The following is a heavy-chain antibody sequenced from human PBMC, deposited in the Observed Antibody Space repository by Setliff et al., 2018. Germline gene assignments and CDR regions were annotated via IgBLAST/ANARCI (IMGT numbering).Heavy chain of an antibody. V-gene: IGHV3-33*06. J-gene: IGHJ6*03. CDR1: GLTFSSYG. D-gene: IGHD6-13*01. Sequence: GALRLSCAASGLTFSSYGMYWVRQAPGKGLEWVAVLWYDGSNKNYADSVKGRFTISRDNSKNTLYLQMNSLRAEDTAVYYCAKVPGIATAGQTDRYYYYYYYMDVWGKGTTVTVSS. CDR3: AKVPGIATAGQTDRYYYYYYYMDV. CDR2: LWYDGSNK.